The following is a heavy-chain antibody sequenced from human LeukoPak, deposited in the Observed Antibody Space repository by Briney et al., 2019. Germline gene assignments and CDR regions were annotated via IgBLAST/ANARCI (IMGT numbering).Heavy chain of an antibody. Sequence: GGSLRLSCAASGFTFSSYGMHWVRQAPGKGLEWVAVIWYGGSNKYYADSVKGRFTISRDNSKNTLYLQMNSLRAEDTAVYYCAKDRRGAGRDAFDIWGQGTMVTVSS. CDR2: IWYGGSNK. V-gene: IGHV3-30*02. CDR3: AKDRRGAGRDAFDI. CDR1: GFTFSSYG. J-gene: IGHJ3*02. D-gene: IGHD3-10*01.